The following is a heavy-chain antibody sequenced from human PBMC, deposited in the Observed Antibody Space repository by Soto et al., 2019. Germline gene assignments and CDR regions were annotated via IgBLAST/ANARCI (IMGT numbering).Heavy chain of an antibody. Sequence: QLQLQESGPGLVKPSETLSLTCTVSGGSISSSSYYWGWIRQPPGKGLEWIGSIYYSGSTYYNPSLKSRFTTALDTSKNKLSLSLSCVTAAETAGNCCVGGDYDYIWGGYRCVDYWGQGTLVTVSP. CDR1: GGSISSSSYY. CDR3: VGGDYDYIWGGYRCVDY. V-gene: IGHV4-39*01. CDR2: IYYSGST. J-gene: IGHJ4*02. D-gene: IGHD3-16*02.